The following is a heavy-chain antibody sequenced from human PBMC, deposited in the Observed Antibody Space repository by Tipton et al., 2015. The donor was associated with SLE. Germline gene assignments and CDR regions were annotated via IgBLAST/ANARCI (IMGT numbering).Heavy chain of an antibody. J-gene: IGHJ4*02. V-gene: IGHV4-59*01. CDR1: GGSISSCY. CDR2: ISYSGST. D-gene: IGHD1-1*01. CDR3: ARERRITPTGRSLYFDF. Sequence: TLSLTCTVSGGSISSCYWSWIRQPPGKGLEWIGYISYSGSTNYNPSLKSRVTMSVDTSKNQFSLRLSSVTTADTAVYYCARERRITPTGRSLYFDFWGQGALVTVSS.